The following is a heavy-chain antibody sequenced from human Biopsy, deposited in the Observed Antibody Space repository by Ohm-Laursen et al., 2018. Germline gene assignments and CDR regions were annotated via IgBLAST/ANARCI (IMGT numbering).Heavy chain of an antibody. D-gene: IGHD4-17*01. CDR3: ARLAQSYGDSPFDP. Sequence: GASVKVSCKTSGAIFSNYAITWVRQAPGQGLEWMGGIIPLFGAPNYAQKFQDRLTIAADESKSTTYMELSSLRSEDTAVYYCARLAQSYGDSPFDPWGQGTLVTVSS. CDR1: GAIFSNYA. V-gene: IGHV1-69*13. CDR2: IIPLFGAP. J-gene: IGHJ5*02.